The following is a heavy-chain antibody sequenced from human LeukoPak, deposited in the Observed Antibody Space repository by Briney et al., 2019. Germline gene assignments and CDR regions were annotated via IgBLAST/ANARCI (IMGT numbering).Heavy chain of an antibody. V-gene: IGHV1-2*02. J-gene: IGHJ4*02. Sequence: ASVTVSCKASGYTFTGYYMHWVRQAPGQGLEWMGWINPNSGGTNYAQKFQGRVTMTRDTSISTAYMELSRLRSDDTAVYYCARDGDYYYDSSGYYYVSWGQGTLVTVSS. CDR3: ARDGDYYYDSSGYYYVS. CDR2: INPNSGGT. D-gene: IGHD3-22*01. CDR1: GYTFTGYY.